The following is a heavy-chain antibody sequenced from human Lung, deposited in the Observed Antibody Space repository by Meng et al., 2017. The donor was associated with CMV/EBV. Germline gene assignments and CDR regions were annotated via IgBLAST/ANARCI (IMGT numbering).Heavy chain of an antibody. J-gene: IGHJ3*02. V-gene: IGHV3-21*01. CDR3: AREVFSTGNYYPDAFDI. D-gene: IGHD1-26*01. CDR2: ISSSSSYT. Sequence: ESLKISXEASGFTFSSYNMNWVRQAPGKGLEWVSAISSSSSYTYYADSVKGRFTISRDNAKHSLYLQMNSLRAEDTAVYYCAREVFSTGNYYPDAFDIWGQGTLVTVSS. CDR1: GFTFSSYN.